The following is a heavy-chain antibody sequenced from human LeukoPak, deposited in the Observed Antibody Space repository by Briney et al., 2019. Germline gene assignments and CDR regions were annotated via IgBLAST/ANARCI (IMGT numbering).Heavy chain of an antibody. CDR1: GFIFSNYA. J-gene: IGHJ4*02. D-gene: IGHD3-10*01. CDR2: ISGSGGTT. Sequence: GGSLRLSCAASGFIFSNYAMTWARLTPGKGLEWVSAISGSGGTTYYADSVKGRFTISRDSSTNTLYLQLSSLRAEDTAIYYCARVGSVFAYFFDYWGQGILVTVSS. CDR3: ARVGSVFAYFFDY. V-gene: IGHV3-23*01.